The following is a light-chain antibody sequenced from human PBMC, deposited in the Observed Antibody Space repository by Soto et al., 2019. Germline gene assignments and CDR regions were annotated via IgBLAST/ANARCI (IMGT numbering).Light chain of an antibody. V-gene: IGLV2-14*01. CDR1: SDDVGAYNY. CDR3: SSYTSGSTYVI. J-gene: IGLJ2*01. Sequence: QAASVSGSPGQSITMSCTGTSDDVGAYNYVSWYQQHPGKAPKLIIYEVSHRPSGVSNRFSGSKSGNTASLTISGLQAEDEAAYHCSSYTSGSTYVIFGGGTKLTVL. CDR2: EVS.